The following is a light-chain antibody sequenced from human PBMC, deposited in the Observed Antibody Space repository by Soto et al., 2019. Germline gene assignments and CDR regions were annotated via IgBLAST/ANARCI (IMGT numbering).Light chain of an antibody. Sequence: VMTQTTLSLPVAPGQPASISCKSSHSLLHITGETFLFWYLQKPGQSPQLLIYEVSTRVSGVPDRFSGSGSGTDFTLEISRVETDDVGIYYCMQSTQLPPTFAQGTRLAIK. CDR2: EVS. CDR1: HSLLHITGETF. V-gene: IGKV2D-29*02. CDR3: MQSTQLPPT. J-gene: IGKJ5*01.